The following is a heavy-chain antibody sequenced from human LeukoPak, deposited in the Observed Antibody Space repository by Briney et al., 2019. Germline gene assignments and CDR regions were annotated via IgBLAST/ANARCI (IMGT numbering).Heavy chain of an antibody. CDR3: AKEAASSTLVRGVTYYYYYGMDV. J-gene: IGHJ6*02. CDR2: ISGSGGDT. CDR1: GFTFSYYG. V-gene: IGHV3-23*01. D-gene: IGHD3-10*01. Sequence: GGSLRLSCAASGFTFSYYGINWVRQAPEKGREWVSAISGSGGDTYYADSVKGRFTISRDNSKRTLYLQMNSLRVEDTAVYYCAKEAASSTLVRGVTYYYYYGMDVWGQGTAVTVSS.